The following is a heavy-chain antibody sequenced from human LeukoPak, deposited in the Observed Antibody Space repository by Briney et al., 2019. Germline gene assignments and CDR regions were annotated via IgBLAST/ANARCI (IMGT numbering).Heavy chain of an antibody. CDR1: GFPLRSYA. Sequence: GGSLRLSCAASGFPLRSYAMSWVRQAPGKGLEWVSGISWNSGSIGYADSVKGRFTISRDNAKNSLYLQMNSLRAEDTALYYCAKDIGLRYFDWLWNGMDVWGQGTTVTVSS. J-gene: IGHJ6*02. V-gene: IGHV3-9*01. D-gene: IGHD3-9*01. CDR3: AKDIGLRYFDWLWNGMDV. CDR2: ISWNSGSI.